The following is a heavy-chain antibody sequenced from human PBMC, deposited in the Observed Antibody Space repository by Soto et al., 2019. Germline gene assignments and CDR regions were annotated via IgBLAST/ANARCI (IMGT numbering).Heavy chain of an antibody. CDR1: GFTFSSYA. V-gene: IGHV3-30-3*01. D-gene: IGHD4-17*01. CDR2: ISYDGSNK. J-gene: IGHJ6*02. CDR3: ADDYGGNSDDYYYYGMDV. Sequence: GGSLRLSCAASGFTFSSYAMHWVRQAPGKGLEWVAVISYDGSNKYYADSVKGRFTISRDNSKNTLYLQMNSLRAEDTAVYYCADDYGGNSDDYYYYGMDVWGQGTTVTV.